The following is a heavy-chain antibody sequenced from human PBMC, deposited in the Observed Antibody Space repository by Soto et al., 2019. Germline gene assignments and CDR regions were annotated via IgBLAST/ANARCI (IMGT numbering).Heavy chain of an antibody. Sequence: QVQLVQSGAEVKKPGASVKVSCKASGYTFTSYGISWVRQAPGQGLEWMGWISAYNGNTNYAQKRQGRVTMTTDTSTSTAYMELRSLRSDDTAVYYCARDLPDGPFDWLPQGDDHYGMDVWGQGTTVTVSS. V-gene: IGHV1-18*01. D-gene: IGHD3-9*01. CDR1: GYTFTSYG. CDR3: ARDLPDGPFDWLPQGDDHYGMDV. CDR2: ISAYNGNT. J-gene: IGHJ6*02.